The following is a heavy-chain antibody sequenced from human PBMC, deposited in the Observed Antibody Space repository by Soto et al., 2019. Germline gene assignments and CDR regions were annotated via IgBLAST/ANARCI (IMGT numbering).Heavy chain of an antibody. D-gene: IGHD1-7*01. Sequence: PGGSLRLSCAASGFTFSSYWMSWVRQAPGKGLEWVANIKQDGSEKYYVDSVKGRFTISRDNAKNSLYLQMNSLRAEDTAVYYCARVEYNWNYGDADWFDPWGQGTLVTVSS. V-gene: IGHV3-7*01. CDR3: ARVEYNWNYGDADWFDP. CDR1: GFTFSSYW. J-gene: IGHJ5*02. CDR2: IKQDGSEK.